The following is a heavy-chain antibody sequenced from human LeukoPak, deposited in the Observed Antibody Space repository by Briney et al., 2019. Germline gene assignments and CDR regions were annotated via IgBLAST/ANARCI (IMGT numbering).Heavy chain of an antibody. V-gene: IGHV3-23*01. D-gene: IGHD3-10*01. J-gene: IGHJ3*02. Sequence: GGSLRLSCAASGFSFSSFDMSWVRQAPGKGLEWVSTTSGSGGSTYYADSVKGRFTVSRDNSKNTLYLQMNSLRAEDTGTYYCVAYSTLYGPFDNWGQGTVVTVSS. CDR1: GFSFSSFD. CDR3: VAYSTLYGPFDN. CDR2: TSGSGGST.